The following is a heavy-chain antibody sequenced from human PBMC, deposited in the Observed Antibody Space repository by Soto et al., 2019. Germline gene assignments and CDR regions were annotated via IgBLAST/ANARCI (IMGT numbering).Heavy chain of an antibody. V-gene: IGHV3-23*01. CDR2: ISGSGGTT. Sequence: EVQLLESGGGLVQHGGSLRLSCAASGFTFSSYAMSWVRQAPGQGLEWVSAISGSGGTTYYADSVKGRFTISRDNSENTLYLQMNSLRAEDTAVYYCAKDRGYSGYDNWFDSWGQGTLVTVSS. D-gene: IGHD5-12*01. CDR3: AKDRGYSGYDNWFDS. J-gene: IGHJ5*01. CDR1: GFTFSSYA.